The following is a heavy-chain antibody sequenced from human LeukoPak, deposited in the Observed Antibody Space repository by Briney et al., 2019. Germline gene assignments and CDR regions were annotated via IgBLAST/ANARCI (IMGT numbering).Heavy chain of an antibody. CDR2: ITSPVGRI. Sequence: GGSLRLSCAASGFTFSTYSMNWVRQAPGKGLEWVASITSPVGRIYYADSLKGRITISRDNAKSSLYLQMNSLRAEDTAVYYCATDGQSSGWYGFDYWGQGTLVTVSS. CDR3: ATDGQSSGWYGFDY. J-gene: IGHJ4*02. V-gene: IGHV3-21*01. D-gene: IGHD6-19*01. CDR1: GFTFSTYS.